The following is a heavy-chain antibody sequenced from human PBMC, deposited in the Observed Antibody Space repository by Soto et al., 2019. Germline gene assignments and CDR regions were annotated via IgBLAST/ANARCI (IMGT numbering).Heavy chain of an antibody. CDR2: IYHSGTS. CDR1: GGSVTNSNW. CDR3: AKGLPGGSAFDI. D-gene: IGHD3-10*01. Sequence: QVHLQESGPGLVKPSGTLSLTCTVSGGSVTNSNWWNCVRQSPGRELEWIGEIYHSGTSDYNPSLRSRATMSVDKSKNQFSLNLSSVTAADTALYYCAKGLPGGSAFDIWGQGTMVIVSS. V-gene: IGHV4-4*02. J-gene: IGHJ3*02.